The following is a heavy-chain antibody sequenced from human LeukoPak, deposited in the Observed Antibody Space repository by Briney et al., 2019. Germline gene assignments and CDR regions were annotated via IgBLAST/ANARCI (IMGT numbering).Heavy chain of an antibody. CDR1: GFTFSSYG. J-gene: IGHJ4*02. Sequence: PGGSLRLSCAASGFTFSSYGMHWVRRAPGKGLEWVAVISYDGSNKYYADPVKGRFTISRDNSKNTLYLQMNSLRAEDTAVYYCAKDRVVVVPAAFDFDYWGQGTLVTVSS. V-gene: IGHV3-30*18. CDR3: AKDRVVVVPAAFDFDY. CDR2: ISYDGSNK. D-gene: IGHD2-2*01.